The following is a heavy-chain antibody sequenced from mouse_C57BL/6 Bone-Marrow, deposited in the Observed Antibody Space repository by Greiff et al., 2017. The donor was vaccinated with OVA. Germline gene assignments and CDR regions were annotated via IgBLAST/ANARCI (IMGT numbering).Heavy chain of an antibody. CDR1: GYTFTSYG. Sequence: EVQLQQSGAELVRPGSSVTMSCKTSGYTFTSYGIHWVKQRPGPGLEWIGYIYIGTGYTEYNEKFKGKATLASDTSSSAAYMQLSSLTSAYSAIYFCAKTVVATADYWGKGTTLTVSS. V-gene: IGHV1-58*01. CDR2: IYIGTGYT. J-gene: IGHJ2*01. CDR3: AKTVVATADY. D-gene: IGHD1-1*01.